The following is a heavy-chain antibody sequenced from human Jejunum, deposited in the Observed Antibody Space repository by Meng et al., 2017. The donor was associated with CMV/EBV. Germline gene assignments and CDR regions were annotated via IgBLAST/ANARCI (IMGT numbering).Heavy chain of an antibody. V-gene: IGHV3-74*01. CDR2: INSDGSST. CDR1: GFTFSNYW. Sequence: RRLSCAASGFTFSNYWMHWVRQAPGKGLVWVSRINSDGSSTTYADSVKGRLTISRDNAKNTLYLQMNSLRAEDTAVYYCARGIGESWGQGALVTVSS. CDR3: ARGIGES. D-gene: IGHD2/OR15-2a*01. J-gene: IGHJ4*02.